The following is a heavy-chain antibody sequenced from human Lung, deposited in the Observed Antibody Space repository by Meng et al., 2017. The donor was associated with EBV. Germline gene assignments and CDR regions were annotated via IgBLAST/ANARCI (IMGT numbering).Heavy chain of an antibody. CDR3: ARGGTSSAPFDY. V-gene: IGHV4-4*02. D-gene: IGHD2-2*01. CDR1: GASISRSDL. CDR2: IYHSGST. J-gene: IGHJ4*02. Sequence: QVQLQELGPGLVKPSGTLSLTCDVSGASISRSDLWSWVRQPPGKGLEWIGEIYHSGSTNYNPSLKSRVTISVDTSKNQFSLSLNSVTAADTAVYYCARGGTSSAPFDYWGQETLVTVSS.